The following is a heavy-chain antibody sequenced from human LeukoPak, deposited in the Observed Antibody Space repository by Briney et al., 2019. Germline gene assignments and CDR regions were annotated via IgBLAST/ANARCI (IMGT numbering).Heavy chain of an antibody. D-gene: IGHD1-26*01. CDR2: IRSKAYGGTT. J-gene: IGHJ6*02. Sequence: GGSLRLSCTASGFTFGDYAMSWFRQAPGKGLEWVGFIRSKAYGGTTEYAPSVKGRFTISRDDSKSIAYLQMNSLKTEDTAVYYCIRGAASGSYYGFDVWGQGATVTVSS. CDR1: GFTFGDYA. V-gene: IGHV3-49*03. CDR3: IRGAASGSYYGFDV.